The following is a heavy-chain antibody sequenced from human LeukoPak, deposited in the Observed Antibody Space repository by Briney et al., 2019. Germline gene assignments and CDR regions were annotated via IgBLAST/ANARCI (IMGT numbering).Heavy chain of an antibody. CDR3: AKTRSPMFHGSGSPEVYYYYMDV. D-gene: IGHD3-10*01. Sequence: GGSLRLSCAASGFTFSSYGMSWVRQAPGKGLEWVSAISGSGGSTYYADSVKGRFTISRDNSKNTLYLQMNSLRVEDTAVYYCAKTRSPMFHGSGSPEVYYYYMDVWGKGTTVTISS. V-gene: IGHV3-23*01. J-gene: IGHJ6*03. CDR1: GFTFSSYG. CDR2: ISGSGGST.